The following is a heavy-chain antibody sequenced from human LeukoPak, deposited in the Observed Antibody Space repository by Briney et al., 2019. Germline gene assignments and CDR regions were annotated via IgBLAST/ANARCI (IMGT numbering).Heavy chain of an antibody. Sequence: GASVKVSCKASGYTFTSYGISWVRQAPGQGLEWMGWISAYNGNTNYAQKLQGRVTMTTDTSTSTAYMELRSLRSDDTAVYYCARVRYCSGGSCRRRANWFDPWGQGTLVTVSS. CDR2: ISAYNGNT. CDR1: GYTFTSYG. V-gene: IGHV1-18*01. J-gene: IGHJ5*02. CDR3: ARVRYCSGGSCRRRANWFDP. D-gene: IGHD2-15*01.